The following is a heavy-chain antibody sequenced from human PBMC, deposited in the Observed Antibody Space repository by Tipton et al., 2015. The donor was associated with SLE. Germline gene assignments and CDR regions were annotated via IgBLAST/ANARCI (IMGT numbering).Heavy chain of an antibody. J-gene: IGHJ2*01. D-gene: IGHD6-6*01. CDR1: GFTFSNYG. V-gene: IGHV3-33*01. Sequence: SLRLSCEASGFTFSNYGMHWVRQAPGKGLEWVAVTWSDGSEKYYADSVKGRLSISRDNSKNTLYLEMNSLRAEDTAVYFCARDQLVKRLNWFFDAWGRGTLVTVSS. CDR2: TWSDGSEK. CDR3: ARDQLVKRLNWFFDA.